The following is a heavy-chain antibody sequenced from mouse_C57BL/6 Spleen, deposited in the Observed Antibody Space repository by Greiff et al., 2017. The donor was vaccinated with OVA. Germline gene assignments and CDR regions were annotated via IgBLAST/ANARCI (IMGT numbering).Heavy chain of an antibody. J-gene: IGHJ3*01. D-gene: IGHD2-3*01. V-gene: IGHV5-17*01. Sequence: EVNVVESGGGLVKPGGSLKLSCAASGFTFSDYGMHWVRQAPEKGLEWVAYISSGSSTIYYADTVKGRFTISRDNAKNTLFLQMTSLRSEDTAMYYCARPGDGYYDYWFAYWGQGTLVTVSA. CDR2: ISSGSSTI. CDR1: GFTFSDYG. CDR3: ARPGDGYYDYWFAY.